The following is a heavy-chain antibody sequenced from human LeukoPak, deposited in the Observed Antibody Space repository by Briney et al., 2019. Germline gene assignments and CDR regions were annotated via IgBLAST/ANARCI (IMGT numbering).Heavy chain of an antibody. CDR2: IYYSGST. CDR1: GGSISSYY. J-gene: IGHJ5*02. V-gene: IGHV4-59*01. D-gene: IGHD2-2*01. Sequence: SETLSLTCTVSGGSISSYYWSRIRQPPGKGLEWIGYIYYSGSTNYNPSLKSRVTISVDTSKNQFSLKLSSATAADTAVYYCARIEVLCSSTSCPRWFDPWGQGTLVTVSS. CDR3: ARIEVLCSSTSCPRWFDP.